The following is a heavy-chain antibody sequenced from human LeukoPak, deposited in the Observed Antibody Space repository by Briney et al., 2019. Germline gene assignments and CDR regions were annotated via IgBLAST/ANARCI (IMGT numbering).Heavy chain of an antibody. J-gene: IGHJ5*02. CDR1: GGSISSSGSW. Sequence: SETLSLTCTVSGGSISSSGSWWGWIRQPPGKGPEWIGSIYYSGSTFYNPSLKSRVTISVDTSKNQFSLKLSSVTAAYTAVYYCAVVRAVSYCDSSGFFDPWGQGTLVTVFS. V-gene: IGHV4-39*07. CDR2: IYYSGST. D-gene: IGHD3-22*01. CDR3: AVVRAVSYCDSSGFFDP.